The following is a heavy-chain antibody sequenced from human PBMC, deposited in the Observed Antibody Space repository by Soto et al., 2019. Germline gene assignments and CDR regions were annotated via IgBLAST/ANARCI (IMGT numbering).Heavy chain of an antibody. CDR2: ISSSSGYI. V-gene: IGHV3-21*01. J-gene: IGHJ5*02. D-gene: IGHD6-25*01. CDR1: GFTFSSYS. Sequence: EVQLVESGGGLVKPGGSLRLSCAASGFTFSSYSMNWVRQAPGKGLEWVSSISSSSGYIYYADSVKGRFTISRDNAKNSLYLQMNSLRAEDTAVYYCARDTATPHGNWFDPWGQGTLVTVSS. CDR3: ARDTATPHGNWFDP.